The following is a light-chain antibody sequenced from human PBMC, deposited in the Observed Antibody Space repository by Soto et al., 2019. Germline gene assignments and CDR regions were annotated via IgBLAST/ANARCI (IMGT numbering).Light chain of an antibody. CDR2: DVV. CDR1: SSDVGGYNY. CDR3: TSYTGIRTVV. J-gene: IGLJ2*01. V-gene: IGLV2-14*03. Sequence: QSVLTQPASVSGSPGQSITISCTGTSSDVGGYNYVSWYQHYPGKAPKVVIYDVVNRPSGVSNRFSGSKSGNTASLTISGLQAEDEADYYCTSYTGIRTVVFGGGTKLTVL.